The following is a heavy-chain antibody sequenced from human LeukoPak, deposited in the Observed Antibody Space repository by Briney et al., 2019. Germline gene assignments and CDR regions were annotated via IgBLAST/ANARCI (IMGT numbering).Heavy chain of an antibody. D-gene: IGHD5-24*01. CDR2: IYYSGST. CDR3: ARDADGDSFDY. V-gene: IGHV4-39*07. J-gene: IGHJ4*02. Sequence: SETLSLTCTVSGGSISSSSYYWGWIRQPPGKGLEWIGSIYYSGSTYYNPSLKSRVTISVDTSKNQFSLKLSSVTAADTAVYYCARDADGDSFDYWGQGTLVTVSS. CDR1: GGSISSSSYY.